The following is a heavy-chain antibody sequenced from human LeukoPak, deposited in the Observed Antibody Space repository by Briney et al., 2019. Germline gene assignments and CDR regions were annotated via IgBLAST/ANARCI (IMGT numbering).Heavy chain of an antibody. CDR3: ARVASSYYYGMDV. D-gene: IGHD2-2*01. CDR2: INPSDGST. V-gene: IGHV1-46*01. J-gene: IGHJ6*02. Sequence: ASVKVSCKASGYTFTSYYMHWVRQAPGQGLEWMGIINPSDGSTTYAQKFQDRVTMTRDTSTGTVYMELRSLRAEDTAVYLCARVASSYYYGMDVWGQGTTVTVSS. CDR1: GYTFTSYY.